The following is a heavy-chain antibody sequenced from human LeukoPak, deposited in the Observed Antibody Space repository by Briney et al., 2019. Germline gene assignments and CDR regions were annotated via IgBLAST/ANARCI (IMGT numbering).Heavy chain of an antibody. J-gene: IGHJ4*02. Sequence: SVKVSCKASGGTFSSYAISWVRQAPGQELEWMGGIIPIFGTANYAQKFQGRVTITADESTSTAYMELSSLRSEDTAVYYCARQRVPAATYYFDYWGQGTLVTVSS. V-gene: IGHV1-69*01. CDR3: ARQRVPAATYYFDY. D-gene: IGHD2-2*01. CDR1: GGTFSSYA. CDR2: IIPIFGTA.